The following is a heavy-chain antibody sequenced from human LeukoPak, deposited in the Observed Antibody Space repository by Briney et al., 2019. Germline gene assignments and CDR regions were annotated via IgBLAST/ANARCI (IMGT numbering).Heavy chain of an antibody. CDR1: GGSFSGYY. J-gene: IGHJ4*02. D-gene: IGHD4-11*01. CDR2: INHSGST. CDR3: ARGTVTRYFDY. V-gene: IGHV4-34*01. Sequence: PSETLSLTCAVYGGSFSGYYWSWIRQPPGKGLEWIGEINHSGSTYYNPSLKSRVTISVDTSKNQFSLKLSSVTAADTAVYYCARGTVTRYFDYWGQGTLVTVSS.